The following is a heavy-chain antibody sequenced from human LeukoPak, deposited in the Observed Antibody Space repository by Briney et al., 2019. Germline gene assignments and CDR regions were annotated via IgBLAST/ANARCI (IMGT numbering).Heavy chain of an antibody. D-gene: IGHD3-22*01. CDR2: INFNSLNI. CDR1: GFYFADYA. Sequence: GRSLRLSCETSGFYFADYAMHWVRQAPGKGLEWVAAINFNSLNIAYADSVKGRFTISRDNAKNSLYLQMNSLRAEDTAVYYCARGRFNYDSSGYSSFYHWGQGTLVTVSS. CDR3: ARGRFNYDSSGYSSFYH. J-gene: IGHJ4*02. V-gene: IGHV3-9*01.